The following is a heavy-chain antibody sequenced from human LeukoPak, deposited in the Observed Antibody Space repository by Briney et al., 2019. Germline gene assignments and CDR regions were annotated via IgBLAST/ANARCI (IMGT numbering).Heavy chain of an antibody. CDR1: GGSISSGGYS. J-gene: IGHJ4*02. CDR3: ARWSEDYGDFDY. D-gene: IGHD4-17*01. V-gene: IGHV4-30-2*01. Sequence: PSQTLSLTCAVSGGSISSGGYSWSWIRQPPGKGLEWIGYIYHSGSTYYNPSLKSRVTISVDRSKNQFSLKLSSVTAADTAVYYCARWSEDYGDFDYWGQGTLVIVSS. CDR2: IYHSGST.